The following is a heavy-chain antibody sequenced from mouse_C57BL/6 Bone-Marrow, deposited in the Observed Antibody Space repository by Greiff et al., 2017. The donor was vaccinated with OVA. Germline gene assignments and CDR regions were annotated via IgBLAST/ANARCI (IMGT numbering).Heavy chain of an antibody. CDR1: GISITTGNYR. D-gene: IGHD1-1*01. CDR2: IYYSGTI. J-gene: IGHJ1*03. V-gene: IGHV3-5*01. CDR3: ARDTPIYYYGSRDWYFDV. Sequence: EVKLVESGPGLVKPSQTVFLTCTVTGISITTGNYRWSWIRQFPGNKLEWIGYIYYSGTITYNPSLTSRTTITRDTPKNQFFLEMSSLTAEDTATYYGARDTPIYYYGSRDWYFDVWGTGTTVTVSS.